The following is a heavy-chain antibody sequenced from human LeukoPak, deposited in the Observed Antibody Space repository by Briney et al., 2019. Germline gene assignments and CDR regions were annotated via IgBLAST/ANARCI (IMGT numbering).Heavy chain of an antibody. Sequence: DPGGSLRLSCAASGFPFNAYWMTWVRQAPGKGLEWVANIRQDGDTKYYVDSVKGRFTISRDNAMNSLYLQMNSLRAEDTAIYYCARSLPYGTTWYGRSDFWGQGTLVTVSS. CDR3: ARSLPYGTTWYGRSDF. J-gene: IGHJ4*02. CDR2: IRQDGDTK. D-gene: IGHD6-13*01. V-gene: IGHV3-7*03. CDR1: GFPFNAYW.